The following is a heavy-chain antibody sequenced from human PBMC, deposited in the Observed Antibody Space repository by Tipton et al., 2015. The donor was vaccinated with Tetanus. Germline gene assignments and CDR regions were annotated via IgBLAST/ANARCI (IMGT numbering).Heavy chain of an antibody. CDR1: GGSFSGYY. D-gene: IGHD3-16*02. CDR3: ARVKDDYVWGSYRYPFDY. V-gene: IGHV4-34*01. Sequence: TLSLTCAVYGGSFSGYYWSWIRQPPGKGLEWIGEINHSGSTNYNPSLKSRVTISVDTSKNQFSLTLSSVTAADTAVYYCARVKDDYVWGSYRYPFDYWGQGTLVTVSS. CDR2: INHSGST. J-gene: IGHJ4*02.